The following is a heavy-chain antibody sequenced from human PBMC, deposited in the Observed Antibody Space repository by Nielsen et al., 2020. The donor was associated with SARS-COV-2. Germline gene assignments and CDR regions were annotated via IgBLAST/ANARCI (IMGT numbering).Heavy chain of an antibody. J-gene: IGHJ4*02. Sequence: SGPTLVKPTQTLTLTCTFSGFSLSTSGVGVGWIRQPPGKALEWLALIYWNDDKRYSPSLKSRLTITKDTSKNQVVLTMTNMDPVDTATYYCAHRGCSSTSCYQYFDWLLSPFDYWGQGTLVTVSS. V-gene: IGHV2-5*01. CDR3: AHRGCSSTSCYQYFDWLLSPFDY. CDR2: IYWNDDK. CDR1: GFSLSTSGVG. D-gene: IGHD2-2*01.